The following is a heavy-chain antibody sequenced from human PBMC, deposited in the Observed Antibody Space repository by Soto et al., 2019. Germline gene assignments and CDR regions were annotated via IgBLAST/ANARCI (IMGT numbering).Heavy chain of an antibody. CDR3: AVGSSGFYYIY. D-gene: IGHD1-26*01. V-gene: IGHV4-39*01. J-gene: IGHJ4*02. Sequence: SETLSLTCTGSGGSISSSIYYWGWIRQPPGKGLEWIGSIYYSGSTYHNPPLKSRVTISKDTSKNQFSLKLSSVTAADTAVFYCAVGSSGFYYIYWGQG. CDR1: GGSISSSIYY. CDR2: IYYSGST.